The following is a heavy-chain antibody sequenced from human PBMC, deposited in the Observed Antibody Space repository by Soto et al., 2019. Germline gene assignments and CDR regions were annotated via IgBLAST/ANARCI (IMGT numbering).Heavy chain of an antibody. J-gene: IGHJ5*02. D-gene: IGHD3-10*01. V-gene: IGHV3-23*01. Sequence: TGGSLRLSCAASGFTFSSYAMSWVRQAPGKGLEWVSAISGSGGSTYYADSVKGRFTISRDNSKNTLYLQMNSLRAEDTAVYYCAKDPSSPVTRYNWFDPWGQGTLVTVSS. CDR2: ISGSGGST. CDR3: AKDPSSPVTRYNWFDP. CDR1: GFTFSSYA.